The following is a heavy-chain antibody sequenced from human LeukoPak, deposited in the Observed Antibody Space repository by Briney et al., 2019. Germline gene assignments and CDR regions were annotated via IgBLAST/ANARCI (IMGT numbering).Heavy chain of an antibody. Sequence: PGGSLRLSCAASGFTFSSYAMSWVRQAPGKGLEWVSAISGSGGSTYYADSVKGRFTISRDNSKNTLYLQMNSLRAEDTAVYYCARKGASDTLGFVLDYWGQGTLVTVSS. J-gene: IGHJ4*02. V-gene: IGHV3-23*01. CDR3: ARKGASDTLGFVLDY. CDR2: ISGSGGST. CDR1: GFTFSSYA. D-gene: IGHD3-3*01.